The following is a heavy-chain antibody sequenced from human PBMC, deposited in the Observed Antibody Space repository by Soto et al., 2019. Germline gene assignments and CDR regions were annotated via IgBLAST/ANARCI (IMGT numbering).Heavy chain of an antibody. CDR1: GFTFSSYS. V-gene: IGHV3-21*01. Sequence: EVQLVESGGGLVKPGGSLRLSCAASGFTFSSYSMNWVRQAPGKGLEWVSSISSSSSYMYYADSVKGRFTISRDNAKNSLYLQMNSLRAEDTAVYYCARAGYSSSTPAYWGQGTLVTVSS. CDR3: ARAGYSSSTPAY. D-gene: IGHD6-6*01. J-gene: IGHJ4*02. CDR2: ISSSSSYM.